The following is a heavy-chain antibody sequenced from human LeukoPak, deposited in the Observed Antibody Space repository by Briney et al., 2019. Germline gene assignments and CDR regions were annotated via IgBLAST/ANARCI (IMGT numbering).Heavy chain of an antibody. CDR3: ASGTRLRWSDY. V-gene: IGHV4-34*01. CDR2: INHSGST. CDR1: GGSFSGYY. D-gene: IGHD4-23*01. Sequence: SETLSLTCAVYGGSFSGYYWSWIRQPPGKGLEWIGEINHSGSTNYNPSLKSRVTISVDTSKNQFSLKLSSVTAADTAVYYCASGTRLRWSDYWGQGTLVTVSS. J-gene: IGHJ4*02.